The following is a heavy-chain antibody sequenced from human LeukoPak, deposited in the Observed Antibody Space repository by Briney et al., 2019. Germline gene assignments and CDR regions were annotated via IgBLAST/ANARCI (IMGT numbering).Heavy chain of an antibody. V-gene: IGHV3-21*01. CDR2: ISSSSSYI. CDR1: GFTFSSYN. CDR3: ARVSLGAAAGTSR. Sequence: GGSLRLSCAASGFTFSSYNMNWVRQAPGKGLEWVSSISSSSSYIYYTDSVKGRFTISRDNAKNSLHLQMNSLRADDTAIYYCARVSLGAAAGTSRWGQGTLVTVSS. D-gene: IGHD6-13*01. J-gene: IGHJ4*02.